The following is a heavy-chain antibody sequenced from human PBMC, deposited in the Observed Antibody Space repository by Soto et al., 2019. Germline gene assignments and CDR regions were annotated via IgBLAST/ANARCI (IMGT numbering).Heavy chain of an antibody. CDR3: ARDIAVAGPFDY. J-gene: IGHJ4*02. Sequence: AGVKFSCKAYGYTFTSYGISWVRQAPGQGLEWMGWISAYNGNTNYAQKLQGRVTMTTDTSTSTAYMELRSLRSDDTAVYYCARDIAVAGPFDYWGQGTLVTVSS. D-gene: IGHD6-19*01. V-gene: IGHV1-18*01. CDR1: GYTFTSYG. CDR2: ISAYNGNT.